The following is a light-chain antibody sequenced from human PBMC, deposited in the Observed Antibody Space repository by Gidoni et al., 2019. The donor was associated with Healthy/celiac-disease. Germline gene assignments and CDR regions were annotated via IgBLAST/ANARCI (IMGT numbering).Light chain of an antibody. CDR2: WAS. V-gene: IGKV4-1*01. CDR1: QSALYSSNNKNY. CDR3: QQYYSTPLT. Sequence: DIVITQSPDPLAVSLGERATTNCKSSQSALYSSNNKNYLAWYQQKPGQPPKLLIYWASTRESGVPDRFSGSGSGTDFTLTVSSLQAEDVAVYYCQQYYSTPLTFGGGTKVEIK. J-gene: IGKJ4*01.